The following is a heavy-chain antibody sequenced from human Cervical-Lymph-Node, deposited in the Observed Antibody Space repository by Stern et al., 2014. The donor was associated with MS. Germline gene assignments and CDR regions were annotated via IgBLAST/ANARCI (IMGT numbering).Heavy chain of an antibody. CDR2: ISRSCSTI. J-gene: IGHJ4*02. Sequence: MQLVESGGGLVKPGGSLRLSCAASGFTFSAYYMSWIRQAPGKGLEWVSYISRSCSTIYYADSVKGRFTISRDNAKNSLYLQMNSLRAEDTAVYYCARVASPYDSSGYSPDYWGQGTLVTVSS. CDR1: GFTFSAYY. D-gene: IGHD3-22*01. V-gene: IGHV3-11*01. CDR3: ARVASPYDSSGYSPDY.